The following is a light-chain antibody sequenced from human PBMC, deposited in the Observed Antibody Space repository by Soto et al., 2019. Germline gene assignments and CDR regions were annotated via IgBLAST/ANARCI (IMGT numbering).Light chain of an antibody. V-gene: IGKV1-5*03. Sequence: DIQMTQSPSTLSASVGDRVTITCRASQSISSWLAWYQQKPGKAPKLLIYKASSLESGVPSRFSGSGSGTEFTLTISSLQPDDFAYYCCQQYQTFGQGTKVEIK. CDR1: QSISSW. J-gene: IGKJ1*01. CDR2: KAS. CDR3: QQYQT.